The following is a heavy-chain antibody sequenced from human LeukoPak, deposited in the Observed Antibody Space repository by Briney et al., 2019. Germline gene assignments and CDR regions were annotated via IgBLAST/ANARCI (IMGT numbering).Heavy chain of an antibody. CDR3: AKAVKQWLVPTSDN. Sequence: PGGSLRLSCAASGFTFSSYAMSWVRQAPGKGLEWVSAISGSGGSTYYADSVKGRFTISRDNSKNTLYLQMNSLRAEDTAVYYCAKAVKQWLVPTSDNWGQGTLVTVSS. D-gene: IGHD6-19*01. CDR2: ISGSGGST. J-gene: IGHJ4*02. CDR1: GFTFSSYA. V-gene: IGHV3-23*01.